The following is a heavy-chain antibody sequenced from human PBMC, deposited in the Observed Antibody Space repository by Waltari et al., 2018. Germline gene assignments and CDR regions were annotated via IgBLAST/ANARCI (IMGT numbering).Heavy chain of an antibody. D-gene: IGHD3-22*01. J-gene: IGHJ3*02. CDR2: TRNKVRSYTT. Sequence: EVQLVESGGGLVQPGGSRRLSCAASGFTFSDHFMDWVRQAPGKGLEWVGRTRNKVRSYTTEYAASVKGRFTISRDDLKNSLYLQMNSLKTEDTAVYYCTRALYIGDYYYAFDIWGQGTMVTVSS. CDR3: TRALYIGDYYYAFDI. CDR1: GFTFSDHF. V-gene: IGHV3-72*01.